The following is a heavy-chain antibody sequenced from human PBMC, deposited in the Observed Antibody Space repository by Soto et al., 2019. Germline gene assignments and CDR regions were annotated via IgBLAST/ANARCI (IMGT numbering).Heavy chain of an antibody. V-gene: IGHV3-21*01. CDR2: ISSSSSYI. CDR1: GFTFSSYS. Sequence: PGGSLRLSCAASGFTFSSYSMNWVRQAPGKGLEWVSSISSSSSYIYYADSVKGRFTISRDNAKNSLYLQMNSLRAEDTAVYYCARDLKQLVTGYYYYYGLDDWGQGTTVTVSS. CDR3: ARDLKQLVTGYYYYYGLDD. D-gene: IGHD6-6*01. J-gene: IGHJ6*02.